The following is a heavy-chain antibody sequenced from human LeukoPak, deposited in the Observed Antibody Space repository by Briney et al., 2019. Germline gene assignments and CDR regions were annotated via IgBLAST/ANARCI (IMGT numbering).Heavy chain of an antibody. CDR2: IKQDASEK. Sequence: GGSLRLSCAASGFTFSSYWMSWVRQAPGKGLEWVANIKQDASEKDYVDSVKGRFTISRDNAKNSLYLQMNSLRAEDTAVYYCARDTMVRGVNHRFFDYWGQGTLVTVSS. CDR1: GFTFSSYW. V-gene: IGHV3-7*01. D-gene: IGHD3-10*01. CDR3: ARDTMVRGVNHRFFDY. J-gene: IGHJ4*02.